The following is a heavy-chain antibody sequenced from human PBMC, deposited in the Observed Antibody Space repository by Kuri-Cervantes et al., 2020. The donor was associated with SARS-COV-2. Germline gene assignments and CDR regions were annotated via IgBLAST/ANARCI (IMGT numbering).Heavy chain of an antibody. CDR1: GGSISSSSYY. CDR2: IYYSGST. Sequence: ESLRLSCTVSGGSISSSSYYWGWIRQPPGKGLEWIGSIYYSGSTYYNPSLKSRVTMSVDTSKNQFSLKLSSVTAADTAVYYCARDREWPRKDAFDIWGQGTMVTVSS. J-gene: IGHJ3*02. V-gene: IGHV4-39*07. CDR3: ARDREWPRKDAFDI. D-gene: IGHD5-12*01.